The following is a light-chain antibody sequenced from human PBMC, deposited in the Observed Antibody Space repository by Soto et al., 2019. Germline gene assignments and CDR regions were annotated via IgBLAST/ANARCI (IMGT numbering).Light chain of an antibody. CDR3: QQYGGSGT. Sequence: ELVSAQSPVTRAASAGNPATISSRASQSVSNNYLAWYQQKPGQAPRLLIYGASNRATGIPDRFSGSGSGTDLTLPISSLEPEDFAVYYCQQYGGSGTFGQGTKVDIK. CDR2: GAS. V-gene: IGKV3-20*01. J-gene: IGKJ1*01. CDR1: QSVSNNY.